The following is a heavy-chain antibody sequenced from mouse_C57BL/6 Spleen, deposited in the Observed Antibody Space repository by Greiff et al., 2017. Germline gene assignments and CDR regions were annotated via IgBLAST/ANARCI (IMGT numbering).Heavy chain of an antibody. V-gene: IGHV1-55*01. CDR2: IYPGSGST. Sequence: QVQLLQPGAELVKPGASVKMSCKASGYTFTSYWITWVKQRPGQGLEWIGDIYPGSGSTNYDEKFKSKATLTVDTSSSTAYMQLSSLTSEDSAVYYCASYYGGFWYFDVGGTGTTVTVSS. J-gene: IGHJ1*03. CDR3: ASYYGGFWYFDV. CDR1: GYTFTSYW. D-gene: IGHD1-2*01.